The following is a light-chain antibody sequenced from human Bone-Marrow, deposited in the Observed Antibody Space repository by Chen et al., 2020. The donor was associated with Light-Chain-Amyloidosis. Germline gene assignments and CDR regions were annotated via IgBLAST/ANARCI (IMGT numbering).Light chain of an antibody. Sequence: YVLTQPSSVSVAPGPTATIARGGNNIGSTSVHWYQQTPGQAPLLVVYDDSDRPSGIPERLSGSNSGNTATLTISRVEAGDEADYYCQVWDRSSDRPVFGGGTKLTVL. J-gene: IGLJ3*02. V-gene: IGLV3-21*02. CDR2: DDS. CDR1: NIGSTS. CDR3: QVWDRSSDRPV.